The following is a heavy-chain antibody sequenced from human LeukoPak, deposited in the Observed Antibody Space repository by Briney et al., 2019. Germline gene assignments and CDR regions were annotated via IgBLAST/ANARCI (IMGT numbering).Heavy chain of an antibody. CDR3: ARAPSEIGGYYPEYFRH. J-gene: IGHJ1*01. CDR1: GFPFSTYW. V-gene: IGHV3-74*01. Sequence: GGSLRLSCAASGFPFSTYWMHGVRQAPGKGRVWVSGIKSDGSTNYADSVKGRFTISRDNAKNTVSLQMNSLRPEDTGVYYCARAPSEIGGYYPEYFRHWGQGTLVTVSS. D-gene: IGHD3-22*01. CDR2: IKSDGST.